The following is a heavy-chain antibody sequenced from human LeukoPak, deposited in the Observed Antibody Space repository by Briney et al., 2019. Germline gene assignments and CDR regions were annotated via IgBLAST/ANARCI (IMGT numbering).Heavy chain of an antibody. CDR3: ATRSSTLTAARCFDD. D-gene: IGHD6-6*01. Sequence: SETLSLTCAVHGESSIAYFWSWIRHVPGKGLEWIGEIDHRGSSNYNPPLKSRATISVDTSKNHFSLSLTSVSAADTAVYYCATRSSTLTAARCFDDWGQGTVVTVSS. V-gene: IGHV4-34*01. CDR1: GESSIAYF. J-gene: IGHJ4*03. CDR2: IDHRGSS.